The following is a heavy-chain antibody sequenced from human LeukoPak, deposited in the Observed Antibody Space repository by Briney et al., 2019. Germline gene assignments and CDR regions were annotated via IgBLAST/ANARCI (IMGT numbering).Heavy chain of an antibody. CDR1: GFTFSSYT. J-gene: IGHJ4*01. CDR2: ISYDGTDN. Sequence: GGSLRLSCAASGFTFSSYTMPWVRQAPGKGLEWLAVISYDGTDNYYADPVKGRFTISRDNSRNTLFVQMDSLRGEDTAVYYCARESPYGDSVFDFWGHGSLVTVSS. CDR3: ARESPYGDSVFDF. V-gene: IGHV3-30*04. D-gene: IGHD4-17*01.